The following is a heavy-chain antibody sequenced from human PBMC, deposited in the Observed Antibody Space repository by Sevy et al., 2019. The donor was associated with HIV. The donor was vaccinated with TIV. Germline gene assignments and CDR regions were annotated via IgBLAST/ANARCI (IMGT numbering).Heavy chain of an antibody. J-gene: IGHJ3*02. CDR3: ARPYYGDYGDYSESGPNDAFDI. Sequence: GGSLRLSCAASGFTFSSYAMHWVRQAPGKGLEWVAVVSYDGSNKDYADSVKGRFTISRDNSKNTLYLQMNSLRAEDTAVYYCARPYYGDYGDYSESGPNDAFDIWGQGTMVTVSS. CDR2: VSYDGSNK. CDR1: GFTFSSYA. V-gene: IGHV3-30-3*01. D-gene: IGHD4-17*01.